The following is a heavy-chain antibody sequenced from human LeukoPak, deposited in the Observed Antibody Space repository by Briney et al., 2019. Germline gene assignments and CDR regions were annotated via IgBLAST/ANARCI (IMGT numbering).Heavy chain of an antibody. CDR1: GFTFSPYW. Sequence: GVSLRLSCAASGFTFSPYWMHWVRQAPGKGLVWVSRINSDGSITSHADSVKGRFTISRDNAKNTLYLQMNSLRAEDTAVYYCARGYGSGKGYFDYWGQGTLVTVSS. D-gene: IGHD3-10*01. CDR3: ARGYGSGKGYFDY. CDR2: INSDGSIT. V-gene: IGHV3-74*01. J-gene: IGHJ4*02.